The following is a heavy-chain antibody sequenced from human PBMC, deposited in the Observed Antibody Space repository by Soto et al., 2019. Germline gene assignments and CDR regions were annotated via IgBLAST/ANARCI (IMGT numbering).Heavy chain of an antibody. D-gene: IGHD2-15*01. CDR3: AREGCVGGSCYSLAGAFYGYRDV. Sequence: EVKLVESGGGLVQPGGSLRLSCAASGFTFSNYGMYWVRQAPGQGLVWVSRINSDGGVSRYADSVKGRFTISRDNVKNNLYLQLNSMRVEDAAVYYCAREGCVGGSCYSLAGAFYGYRDVWGNGTTVPVFS. CDR1: GFTFSNYG. CDR2: INSDGGVS. J-gene: IGHJ6*03. V-gene: IGHV3-74*01.